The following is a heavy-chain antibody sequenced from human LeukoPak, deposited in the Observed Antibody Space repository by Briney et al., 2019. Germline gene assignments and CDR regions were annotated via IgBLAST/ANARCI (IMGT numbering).Heavy chain of an antibody. V-gene: IGHV1-8*02. CDR1: GYTFTSYD. CDR2: MNPNSGNT. J-gene: IGHJ4*02. CDR3: ATVRDDYGDSEFDY. Sequence: GASVKVSCKASGYTFTSYDINWVRQATGQGLEWMGWMNPNSGNTGYAQKFQGRVTMTEDTPTDTAYMELSSLRSEDTAVYYCATVRDDYGDSEFDYWGQGTPVTVSS. D-gene: IGHD4-17*01.